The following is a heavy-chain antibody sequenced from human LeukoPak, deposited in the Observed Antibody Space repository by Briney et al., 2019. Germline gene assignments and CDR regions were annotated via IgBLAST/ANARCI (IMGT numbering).Heavy chain of an antibody. CDR2: IYYRGST. CDR3: ARNISLGRDTTMVTVFDY. Sequence: SETLSLTCTVSGGSISSTSHYWGWIRQPPGKGLEWIGSIYYRGSTYYNPSLKSRVTISVDTSKNQFSLKLSSVTAADTAVYYCARNISLGRDTTMVTVFDYWGQGTLVTVSS. V-gene: IGHV4-39*01. CDR1: GGSISSTSHY. J-gene: IGHJ4*02. D-gene: IGHD5-18*01.